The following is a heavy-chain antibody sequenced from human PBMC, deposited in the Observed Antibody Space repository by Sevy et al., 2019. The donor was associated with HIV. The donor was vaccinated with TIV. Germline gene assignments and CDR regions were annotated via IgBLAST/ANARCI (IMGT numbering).Heavy chain of an antibody. V-gene: IGHV3-23*01. CDR3: ANWAGTLAFDI. J-gene: IGHJ3*02. D-gene: IGHD6-19*01. CDR1: GFTFSSYA. CDR2: ISGSGGST. Sequence: GGSLRLSCAASGFTFSSYAMSWVRQAPGKGLEWVSAISGSGGSTYYADSGKGRFTMCRDNSKNTLYLQMNSLGAEDTAVLYCANWAGTLAFDIWGQGTMVTVSS.